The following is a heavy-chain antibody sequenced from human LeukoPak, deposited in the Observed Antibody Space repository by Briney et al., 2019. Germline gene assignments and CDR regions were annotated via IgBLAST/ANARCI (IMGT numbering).Heavy chain of an antibody. Sequence: ASVKVSCKASGGTFSSYAISWVRQAPGQGLEWMGRIIPILGIANYAQKFQGRVTITADKSTSTAYMELSSLRSEDKAVYYCARSPKITMVRGGGYYYGMDVWGQGTTVTVSS. V-gene: IGHV1-69*04. D-gene: IGHD3-10*01. CDR1: GGTFSSYA. CDR2: IIPILGIA. J-gene: IGHJ6*02. CDR3: ARSPKITMVRGGGYYYGMDV.